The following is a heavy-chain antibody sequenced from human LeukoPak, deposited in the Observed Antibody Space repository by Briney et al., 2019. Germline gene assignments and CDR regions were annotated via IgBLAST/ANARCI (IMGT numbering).Heavy chain of an antibody. J-gene: IGHJ5*02. CDR3: ARDWIDRGTFDP. CDR2: IKSDGSVT. D-gene: IGHD2-2*03. CDR1: GFTFSSYY. V-gene: IGHV3-74*01. Sequence: GGSLRLSCAASGFTFSSYYMHWVRQAPGKGLVWVSRIKSDGSVTGYADSVKGRLAISRDNAKNTMYLQMNSLRAEDTAVYYCARDWIDRGTFDPWGQGTLVTVSS.